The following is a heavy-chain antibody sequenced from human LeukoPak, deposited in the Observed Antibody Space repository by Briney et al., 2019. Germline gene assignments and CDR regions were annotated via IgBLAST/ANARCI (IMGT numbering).Heavy chain of an antibody. J-gene: IGHJ4*02. CDR3: ARARVYYGSGDPFDY. D-gene: IGHD3-10*01. CDR2: IYYTGST. Sequence: SETLSLACTVSGASINSDGYYWTWIRQHPGKGQEWIGYIYYTGSTYYSPSLKSRLSILIDTSKNQFSLRLSSVTAAGTALYYCARARVYYGSGDPFDYWGQGTLVTVSS. V-gene: IGHV4-31*03. CDR1: GASINSDGYY.